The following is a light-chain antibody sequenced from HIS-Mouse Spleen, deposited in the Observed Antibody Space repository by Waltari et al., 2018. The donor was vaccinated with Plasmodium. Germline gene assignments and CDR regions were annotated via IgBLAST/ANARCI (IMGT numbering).Light chain of an antibody. CDR3: QQYDNLPYT. CDR1: HDISNY. Sequence: DIQMTQSPYSLSASVGARVTITCQASHDISNYLNWYPQKPGKAPKLLIYDASNLETGVPSRFSGSGSGTDFTFTISSLQPEDIATYYCQQYDNLPYTFGQGTKLEIK. V-gene: IGKV1-33*01. J-gene: IGKJ2*01. CDR2: DAS.